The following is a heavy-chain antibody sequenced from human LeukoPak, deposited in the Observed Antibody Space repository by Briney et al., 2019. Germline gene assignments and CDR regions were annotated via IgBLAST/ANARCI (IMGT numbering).Heavy chain of an antibody. V-gene: IGHV4-39*01. J-gene: IGHJ4*02. D-gene: IGHD3-22*01. CDR3: ARTKTYYYDSSGYYYFDY. Sequence: SETLSLTCTVSGGSISSSSYYWGWIRQPPGKGLEWIGSIYYSGSTYYNPSLKSRVTISVDTSKTQFSLKLSSVTAADTAVYYCARTKTYYYDSSGYYYFDYWGQGTLVTVSS. CDR2: IYYSGST. CDR1: GGSISSSSYY.